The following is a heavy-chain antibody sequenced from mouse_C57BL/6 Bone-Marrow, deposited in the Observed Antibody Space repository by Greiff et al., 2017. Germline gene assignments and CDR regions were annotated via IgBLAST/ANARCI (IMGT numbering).Heavy chain of an antibody. CDR3: TTYAMDY. CDR2: IDPENGAT. V-gene: IGHV14-4*01. J-gene: IGHJ4*01. CDR1: GFNIKDDY. Sequence: VQLQQSGAELVRPGASVKLSCTASGFNIKDDYMHWVKQRPEQGLEWIGWIDPENGATEYASKFQGKATITADTSSNTAYLQLSSLTSEDTAVYYCTTYAMDYWGQGTSVTVSS.